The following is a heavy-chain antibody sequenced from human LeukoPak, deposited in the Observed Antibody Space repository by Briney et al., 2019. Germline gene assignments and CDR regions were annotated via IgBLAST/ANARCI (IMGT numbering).Heavy chain of an antibody. Sequence: SETLSLTCAVSGGSISGGGYSWSWIRQPPGKGLEWIGYIYHSGSTYYNPSLKSRVTISVDRSKNQFSLKLSSVTAADTAVYYCARGGNYDFWSGYFHFDYWGQGTLVTVSS. CDR3: ARGGNYDFWSGYFHFDY. J-gene: IGHJ4*02. D-gene: IGHD3-3*01. V-gene: IGHV4-30-2*01. CDR2: IYHSGST. CDR1: GGSISGGGYS.